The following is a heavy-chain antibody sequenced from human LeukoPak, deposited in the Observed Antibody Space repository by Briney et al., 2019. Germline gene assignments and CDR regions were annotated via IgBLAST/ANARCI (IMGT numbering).Heavy chain of an antibody. CDR2: INPSGGST. Sequence: GASVKVSCKASGYTFTSYYMHWVRQAPGQGLEWMGIINPSGGSTSYAQKFQGRVTMTRDMSTSTVYMELSSLRSEDTAVYYCARVEEGYGSGRRGNFYYYYMDVWGKGTTVTISS. V-gene: IGHV1-46*01. D-gene: IGHD3-10*01. J-gene: IGHJ6*03. CDR1: GYTFTSYY. CDR3: ARVEEGYGSGRRGNFYYYYMDV.